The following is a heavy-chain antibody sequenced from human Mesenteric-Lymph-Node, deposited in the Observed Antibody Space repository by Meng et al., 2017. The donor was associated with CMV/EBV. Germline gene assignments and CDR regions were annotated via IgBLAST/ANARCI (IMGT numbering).Heavy chain of an antibody. CDR1: GGSISSSSYY. Sequence: SETLSLTCTVSGGSISSSSYYWGWIRQPPGKGLEWIGSIYYSGSTYYNPSLKSRVTISVDTSKNQFSLKLSSVTAADTAVYYCAKDLGLERPFDYWGQGTLVTVSS. V-gene: IGHV4-39*07. CDR3: AKDLGLERPFDY. J-gene: IGHJ4*02. D-gene: IGHD1-1*01. CDR2: IYYSGST.